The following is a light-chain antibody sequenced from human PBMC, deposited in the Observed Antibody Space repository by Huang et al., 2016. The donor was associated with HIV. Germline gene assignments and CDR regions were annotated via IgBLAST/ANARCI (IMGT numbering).Light chain of an antibody. CDR3: QKRSDSWLT. V-gene: IGKV3D-11*03. CDR1: QGVGGD. J-gene: IGKJ4*01. Sequence: EIVLTQSPATLSFSPGDTANLSCRAGQGVGGDLAWYQQKPGQAPRLLIDDTSNRAAGIPARVSGRGTGPDFTLTISSLEPEDFAVYYCQKRSDSWLTFGGGTKVEI. CDR2: DTS.